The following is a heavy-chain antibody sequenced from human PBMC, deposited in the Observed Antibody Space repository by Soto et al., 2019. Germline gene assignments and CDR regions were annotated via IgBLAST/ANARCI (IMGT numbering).Heavy chain of an antibody. D-gene: IGHD3-16*01. CDR2: ISAYNGHT. J-gene: IGHJ4*02. CDR1: GYTCTNDG. Sequence: QVQLVQSGPEVKQPVASVKVSCKASGYTCTNDGFNWVRQAPGQGLEWVGWISAYNGHTKYSQIFQARVIMTTDTSTSTAYMELRSRTPDAKAVSYCASEGAGTHPLGYWGQGTLVRVSS. V-gene: IGHV1-18*01. CDR3: ASEGAGTHPLGY.